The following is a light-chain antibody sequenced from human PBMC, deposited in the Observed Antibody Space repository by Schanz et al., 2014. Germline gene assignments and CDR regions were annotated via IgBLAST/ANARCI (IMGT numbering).Light chain of an antibody. CDR3: AAWDDSLNGHVV. CDR1: SSNIGSGYD. V-gene: IGLV1-40*01. J-gene: IGLJ2*01. Sequence: QSVLTQPPSMSGAPGQRVTISCTGNSSNIGSGYDVHWYQQLPGTAPKLLMYGNKNRPSGVPDRFSGSKSGTSASLAISGLQSEDEAHYYCAAWDDSLNGHVVFGGGTKLTVL. CDR2: GNK.